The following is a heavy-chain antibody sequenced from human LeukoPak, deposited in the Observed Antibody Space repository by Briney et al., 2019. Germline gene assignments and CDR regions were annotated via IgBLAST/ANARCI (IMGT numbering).Heavy chain of an antibody. J-gene: IGHJ5*02. D-gene: IGHD6-13*01. CDR3: ARDPSSAPYSTYWAANYFDP. CDR2: ISYDGSQH. Sequence: PGRSLRLSCAASGFTFSTSAMHWVRQTPGKGLERVALISYDGSQHYLADSLKGRFTISRDNSKNTLYLQMTSLRLDDTAMYYCARDPSSAPYSTYWAANYFDPWGQGTLVTVSS. V-gene: IGHV3-30*04. CDR1: GFTFSTSA.